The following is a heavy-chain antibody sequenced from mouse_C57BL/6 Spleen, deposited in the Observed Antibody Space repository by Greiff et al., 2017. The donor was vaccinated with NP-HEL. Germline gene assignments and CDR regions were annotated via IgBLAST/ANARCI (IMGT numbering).Heavy chain of an antibody. CDR3: ARSKDTTVAPYAIDY. Sequence: QVQLQQPGAELVRPGSSVKLSCKASGYTFTSYWMHWVKQRPIQGLEWIGNIDPSDSETHYNQKFKDKATLTVDKSSSTAYMQLSSLTSEDSAVYYCARSKDTTVAPYAIDYWGQGTSVTVSS. CDR1: GYTFTSYW. V-gene: IGHV1-52*01. CDR2: IDPSDSET. J-gene: IGHJ4*01. D-gene: IGHD1-1*01.